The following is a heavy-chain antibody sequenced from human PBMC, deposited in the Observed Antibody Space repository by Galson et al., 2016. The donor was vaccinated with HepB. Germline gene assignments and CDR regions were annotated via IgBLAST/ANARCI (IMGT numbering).Heavy chain of an antibody. Sequence: LRLSCAASGFTFRIYHMTWVRQAPGKGLEWVSAISSGGSTYYADSVKGRFSIPRDNSKNILYLQMNSLRVEDTAVYYCARRDGDMQPSDYWGQGTLVTVSS. CDR3: ARRDGDMQPSDY. J-gene: IGHJ4*02. V-gene: IGHV3-23*01. CDR2: ISSGGST. CDR1: GFTFRIYH. D-gene: IGHD5-24*01.